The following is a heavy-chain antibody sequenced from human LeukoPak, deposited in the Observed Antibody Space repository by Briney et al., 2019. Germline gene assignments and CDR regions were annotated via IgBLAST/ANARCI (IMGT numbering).Heavy chain of an antibody. CDR1: GYSFTSYW. Sequence: PGESLKISCKGSGYSFTSYWIGWVRQMPGKGLEWMGIIYLGDSDTRYSPSFQGQVTISADKSISTAYLQWSSLKASDTAMYYCARFGYYDSSGYYQSNFDYWGQGTLVTVSS. D-gene: IGHD3-22*01. V-gene: IGHV5-51*01. J-gene: IGHJ4*02. CDR3: ARFGYYDSSGYYQSNFDY. CDR2: IYLGDSDT.